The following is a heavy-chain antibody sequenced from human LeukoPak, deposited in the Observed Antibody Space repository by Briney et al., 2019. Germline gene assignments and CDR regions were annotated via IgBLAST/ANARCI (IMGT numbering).Heavy chain of an antibody. CDR3: AKDSGRTTMIVVVQGYMDV. CDR1: GFTFSSYA. CDR2: ISGSGGST. V-gene: IGHV3-23*01. D-gene: IGHD3-22*01. Sequence: PGGSLRLSCAASGFTFSSYAMSWVRQAPGKGLEWVSAISGSGGSTYYADSVKGRFTISRDNSKNTLYLQMNSLRAEDTAVYYCAKDSGRTTMIVVVQGYMDVWGKGTTVTVSS. J-gene: IGHJ6*03.